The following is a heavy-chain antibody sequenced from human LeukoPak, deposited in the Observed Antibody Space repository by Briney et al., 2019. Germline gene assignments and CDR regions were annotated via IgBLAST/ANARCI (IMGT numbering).Heavy chain of an antibody. CDR2: IYYSGTT. CDR3: ARQVGSTQQSWFDP. Sequence: PSETLSLTCTVSGGSIKSTNYNWGWIRQPPGRGLEWIGSIYYSGTTYYNPSLKSRVTMSVDTSNNQFSLNLNSVTAADTAIYYCARQVGSTQQSWFDPWGQGTLVTVSS. CDR1: GGSIKSTNYN. V-gene: IGHV4-39*01. J-gene: IGHJ5*02. D-gene: IGHD1-26*01.